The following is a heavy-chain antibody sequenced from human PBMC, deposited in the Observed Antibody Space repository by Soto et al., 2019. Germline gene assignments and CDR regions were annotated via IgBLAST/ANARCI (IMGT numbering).Heavy chain of an antibody. CDR2: IYYSGST. J-gene: IGHJ6*02. V-gene: IGHV4-59*01. D-gene: IGHD5-12*01. Sequence: RILQHKRKGLERIGYIYYSGSTNYNPSLKSRVTISVDTSKNQFSLKLSSVTAADTAVYYCARDSEKARETPEINYYYYGMDVCGQGPTVTVSS. CDR3: ARDSEKARETPEINYYYYGMDV.